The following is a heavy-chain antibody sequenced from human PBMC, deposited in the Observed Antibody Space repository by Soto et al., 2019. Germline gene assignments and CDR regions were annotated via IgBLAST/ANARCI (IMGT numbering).Heavy chain of an antibody. CDR3: ARDTDGLHY. V-gene: IGHV3-74*01. CDR1: GLIFSNYK. CDR2: INTDGSII. Sequence: EVRLVESGGGLVQPGGSLRLSCAASGLIFSNYKMHWVRQAPGKGLVWVSRINTDGSIIDYADSVKDRFTVSRDNAKNTLYLQMNSLRADDTAVYYCARDTDGLHYWGQGTLVTVSS. J-gene: IGHJ4*02.